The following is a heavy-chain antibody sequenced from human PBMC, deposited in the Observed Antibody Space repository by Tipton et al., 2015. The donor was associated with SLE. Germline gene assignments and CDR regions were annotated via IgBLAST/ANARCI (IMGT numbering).Heavy chain of an antibody. CDR1: GGSISSHY. V-gene: IGHV4-59*11. D-gene: IGHD5-18*01. J-gene: IGHJ4*02. CDR3: ARAGYSYDSGYYFDH. Sequence: TLSLTCTVSGGSISSHYWSWIRQPPGKGLEWIGYIYYSGSTYYNPSLKSRVTISVDTSKNQFSLKLSSMTAADTAVYYCARAGYSYDSGYYFDHWGQGTLVTVSS. CDR2: IYYSGST.